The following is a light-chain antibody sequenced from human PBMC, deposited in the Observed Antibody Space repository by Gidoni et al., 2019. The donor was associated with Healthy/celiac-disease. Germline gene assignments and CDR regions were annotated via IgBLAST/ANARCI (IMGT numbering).Light chain of an antibody. Sequence: AIRMTQSPSSFSASTGDRVTITCRASQGISSYLACYQQQPGKAPKLLIYAASTLQSGVPSRFSGSGSGTDFTLTISCLQSEDFATYYCQQYYSYPWTFGQGTKVEIK. V-gene: IGKV1-8*01. CDR2: AAS. CDR1: QGISSY. CDR3: QQYYSYPWT. J-gene: IGKJ1*01.